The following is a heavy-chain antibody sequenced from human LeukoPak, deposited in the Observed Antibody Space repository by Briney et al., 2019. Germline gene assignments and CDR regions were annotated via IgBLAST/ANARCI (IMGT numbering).Heavy chain of an antibody. CDR2: ISHDGSNK. V-gene: IGHV3-30*18. CDR1: GLTLSSYG. J-gene: IGHJ4*02. CDR3: AKLRDYYGSGQQITLDY. D-gene: IGHD3-10*01. Sequence: GGSLRLSCAASGLTLSSYGMHWVRQAPGKGLEWVAVISHDGSNKYYADSVKGRFTISRDNAKNTLYLQMDRRSVEDTTVYYCAKLRDYYGSGQQITLDYWGQGTLVTVSS.